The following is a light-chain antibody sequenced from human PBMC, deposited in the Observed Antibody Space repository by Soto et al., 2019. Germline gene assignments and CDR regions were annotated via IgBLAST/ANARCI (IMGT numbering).Light chain of an antibody. CDR1: QTVSSN. V-gene: IGKV3-15*01. CDR2: GAS. J-gene: IGKJ5*01. CDR3: QQYNNWPPST. Sequence: EIVMTQSPAARSVSPVERATLSCRASQTVSSNLAWYQQKPGQAPRLLIYGASTRATGIPARFSGSGSGTEFTLTISSLQSEDFAVYFCQQYNNWPPSTFGQGTRLGIK.